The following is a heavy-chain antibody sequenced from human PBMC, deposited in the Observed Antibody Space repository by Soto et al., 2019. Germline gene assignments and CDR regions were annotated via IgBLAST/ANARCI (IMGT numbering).Heavy chain of an antibody. CDR3: GTDSVSDCRPGVGY. D-gene: IGHD2-21*02. J-gene: IGHJ4*02. Sequence: QVLLVQSGAEVKKPGSSVKVSCKASGVSFSDSTISWVRQAPGQGLEWMGKIIPLLGIPNFAQKFQGRVTITADKSTSTAYLELSSLRSEDTAVYYCGTDSVSDCRPGVGYWGQGTLVTVSS. CDR2: IIPLLGIP. CDR1: GVSFSDST. V-gene: IGHV1-69*04.